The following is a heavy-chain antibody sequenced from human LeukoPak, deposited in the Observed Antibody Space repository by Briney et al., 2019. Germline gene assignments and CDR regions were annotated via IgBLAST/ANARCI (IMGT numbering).Heavy chain of an antibody. D-gene: IGHD1-1*01. CDR3: ARDLRGWNDGFDY. Sequence: PSETLSLTCTVSGGSISSYYWGWIRQPPGKGLEWIGSIYYSGSTYYNPSLKSRVTISVDTSKNQFSLKLSSVTAADTAVYYCARDLRGWNDGFDYWGQGTLVTVSS. J-gene: IGHJ4*02. CDR2: IYYSGST. V-gene: IGHV4-39*02. CDR1: GGSISSYY.